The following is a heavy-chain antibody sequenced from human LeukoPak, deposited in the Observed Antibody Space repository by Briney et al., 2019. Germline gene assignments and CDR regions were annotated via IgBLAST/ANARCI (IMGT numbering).Heavy chain of an antibody. CDR3: ARDHDSSGLRHFDL. CDR2: IYYTGTT. J-gene: IGHJ2*01. V-gene: IGHV4-59*01. CDR1: VASISDYY. Sequence: PSETLSLPCTVSVASISDYYWSWIRQPPGKGLEWIGYIYYTGTTKYNPSLTSPVTISVDTSKRQFSLKLRSVTAADTAVYYCARDHDSSGLRHFDLWGRGTLVTVSS. D-gene: IGHD3-22*01.